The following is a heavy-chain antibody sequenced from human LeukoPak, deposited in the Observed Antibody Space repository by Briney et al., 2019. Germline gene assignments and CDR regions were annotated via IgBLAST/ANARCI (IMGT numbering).Heavy chain of an antibody. Sequence: GGSLRLSCAVSGITLSNYGMSWVLQAPGKGLEWVAGISGSGGSTNYADSVKGRFTISRDNPKNTLFLHMNSLRGEDTGLYFCAKRGVVIRVVLVGFHKEAYYFDSWGRGALVTVSS. CDR3: AKRGVVIRVVLVGFHKEAYYFDS. D-gene: IGHD3-10*01. V-gene: IGHV3-23*01. CDR2: ISGSGGST. CDR1: GITLSNYG. J-gene: IGHJ4*02.